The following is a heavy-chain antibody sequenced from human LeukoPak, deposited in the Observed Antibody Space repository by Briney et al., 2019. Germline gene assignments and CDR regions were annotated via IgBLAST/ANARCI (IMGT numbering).Heavy chain of an antibody. Sequence: GGSLRLSCADSGFTFSSYGMNWVRQAPGKGLEWVSYISSSGSTIYYADSVKGRFTISRDNAKNSLFLQMNSLRAEDTAVYYCARQHCSGGSCYFDYWGQGTLVTVSS. J-gene: IGHJ4*02. CDR3: ARQHCSGGSCYFDY. CDR2: ISSSGSTI. D-gene: IGHD2-15*01. CDR1: GFTFSSYG. V-gene: IGHV3-48*03.